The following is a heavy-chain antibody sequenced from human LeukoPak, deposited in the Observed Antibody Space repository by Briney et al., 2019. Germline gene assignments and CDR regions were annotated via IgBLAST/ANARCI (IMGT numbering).Heavy chain of an antibody. J-gene: IGHJ6*03. CDR2: IYTTGST. Sequence: PSGTPSLTCTVSGGSINGGGFYWSWIRQPAGKGLEWIVRIYTTGSTKYNPSLKSRVTLSADTSKNQFSLKLTSMTAADTAVYYCARVRVQPGADSGVYNYMDVWGKGATVTVSS. CDR1: GGSINGGGFY. D-gene: IGHD1-1*01. CDR3: ARVRVQPGADSGVYNYMDV. V-gene: IGHV4-61*02.